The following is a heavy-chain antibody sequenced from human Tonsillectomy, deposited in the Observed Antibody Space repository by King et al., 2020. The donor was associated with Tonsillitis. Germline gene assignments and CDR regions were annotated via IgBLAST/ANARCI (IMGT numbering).Heavy chain of an antibody. Sequence: VQLQESGPGLVKPSETLSLTCTVSGSISGSYWSRIRQPPGKGLEWIGYIYYSGTTNYNPPLRSRVTISVDTSKNQFSLKLSSVTAADPAVYYCARLDYFGSGSYWYFDLWGRGTLVTVSS. CDR2: IYYSGTT. CDR3: ARLDYFGSGSYWYFDL. CDR1: GSISGSY. D-gene: IGHD3-10*01. J-gene: IGHJ2*01. V-gene: IGHV4-59*08.